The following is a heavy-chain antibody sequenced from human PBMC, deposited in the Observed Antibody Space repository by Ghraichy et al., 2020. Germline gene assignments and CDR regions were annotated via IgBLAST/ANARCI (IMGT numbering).Heavy chain of an antibody. J-gene: IGHJ3*02. CDR3: ARGRVKYDFWSGYYTYDAFDI. CDR2: ISSSSSYI. CDR1: GFTFSSYS. V-gene: IGHV3-21*01. Sequence: GGSLRLSCAASGFTFSSYSMNWVRQAPGKGLEWVSSISSSSSYIYYADSVKGRFTISRDNAKNSLYLQMNSLRAEDTAVYYCARGRVKYDFWSGYYTYDAFDIWGQGTMVTVSS. D-gene: IGHD3-3*01.